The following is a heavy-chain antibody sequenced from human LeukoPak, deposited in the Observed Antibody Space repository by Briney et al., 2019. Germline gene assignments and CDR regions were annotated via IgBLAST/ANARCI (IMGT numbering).Heavy chain of an antibody. V-gene: IGHV1-3*01. Sequence: ASVKVSCKASGYTFTSYAMHWVRQAPGQRLEWMGWINAGNGNTKYSQKFQGRVTITRDTSASTAYMELSSLRSEDTAVYYCARDQETLYNWNIYYYYGMDVWGQGTTVTVSS. J-gene: IGHJ6*02. CDR3: ARDQETLYNWNIYYYYGMDV. CDR2: INAGNGNT. D-gene: IGHD1/OR15-1a*01. CDR1: GYTFTSYA.